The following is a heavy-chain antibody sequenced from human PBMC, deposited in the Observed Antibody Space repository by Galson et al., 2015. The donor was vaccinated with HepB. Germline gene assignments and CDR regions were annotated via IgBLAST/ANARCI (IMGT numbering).Heavy chain of an antibody. CDR1: GLTFSSYW. J-gene: IGHJ4*02. CDR2: IKQDGSEK. D-gene: IGHD3-16*01. CDR3: AREPTFGGVGDY. Sequence: SLRLSCAASGLTFSSYWMSWVRQAPGKGLEWVANIKQDGSEKYYVDSVKGRFTISRDNAKNSLYLQMNSLRAEDTAVYYCAREPTFGGVGDYWGQGTLVTVSS. V-gene: IGHV3-7*03.